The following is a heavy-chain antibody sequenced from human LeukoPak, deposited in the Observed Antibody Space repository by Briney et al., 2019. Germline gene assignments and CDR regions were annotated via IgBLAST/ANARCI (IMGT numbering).Heavy chain of an antibody. Sequence: SSVKVSCKASGYTFTGYYLHWVRQAPGQGLECMGWIKPNSCGRNYAQKFQGRVTITRATSISTAYMERSRLRSDDTAVYYCARVRNTVSPFDYWGQGTLVTVSS. D-gene: IGHD4-17*01. J-gene: IGHJ4*02. V-gene: IGHV1-2*02. CDR3: ARVRNTVSPFDY. CDR2: IKPNSCGR. CDR1: GYTFTGYY.